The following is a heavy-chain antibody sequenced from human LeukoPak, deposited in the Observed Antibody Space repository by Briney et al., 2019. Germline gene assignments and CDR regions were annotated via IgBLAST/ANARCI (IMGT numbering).Heavy chain of an antibody. CDR1: GGSFSSYA. Sequence: SVKASCKASGGSFSSYAISWVRQAPGQGLEWMGGIIPIFGTANYAQKFQGRVTITADESTSTAYMELSSLRSEDTAVYYCAREVVWSGYYSYYYYYMDVWGKGTTVTVSS. D-gene: IGHD3-3*01. J-gene: IGHJ6*03. V-gene: IGHV1-69*13. CDR2: IIPIFGTA. CDR3: AREVVWSGYYSYYYYYMDV.